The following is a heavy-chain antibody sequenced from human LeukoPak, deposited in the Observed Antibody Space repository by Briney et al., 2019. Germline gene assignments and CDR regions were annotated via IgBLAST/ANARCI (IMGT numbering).Heavy chain of an antibody. CDR1: GGSISSYY. D-gene: IGHD3-3*01. V-gene: IGHV4-59*01. CDR3: ARDLDHYFDY. CDR2: IYYSGST. J-gene: IGHJ4*02. Sequence: SETLSLTCTVSGGSISSYYWSWIRQPPGKGLEWIGYIYYSGSTNYNPSLKSRVTISVDTSKNQFSLKLSSVTAADTAVYYCARDLDHYFDYWGQGTLVTVSS.